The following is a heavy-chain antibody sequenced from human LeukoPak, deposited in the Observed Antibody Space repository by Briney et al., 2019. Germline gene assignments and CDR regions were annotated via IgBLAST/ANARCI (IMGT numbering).Heavy chain of an antibody. CDR3: ARESLAVAGTNFDY. D-gene: IGHD6-19*01. CDR1: GFTFSSYW. CDR2: IKQDGSEK. Sequence: GGSLRLSCAASGFTFSSYWMSWVRQAPGKGLEWVANIKQDGSEKYYVDSVKGRFTISRDNAKNSLYLQMNSLRAEDTAVYYCARESLAVAGTNFDYWGQGTLVTVSS. V-gene: IGHV3-7*01. J-gene: IGHJ4*02.